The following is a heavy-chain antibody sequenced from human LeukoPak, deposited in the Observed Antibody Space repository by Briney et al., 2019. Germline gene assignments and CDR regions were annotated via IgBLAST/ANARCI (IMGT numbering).Heavy chain of an antibody. J-gene: IGHJ4*02. CDR2: IYYTGSA. Sequence: SETLSLTCNVFGGTISTSSYYWGWIRQPPGKGLEWIGNIYYTGSAYYNPSLKSRVTISIDTSKNHFSLKLTSVTAADAAVYYCARRYDFWSGFPNYYFDSWGQGTLVTVSS. CDR1: GGTISTSSYY. CDR3: ARRYDFWSGFPNYYFDS. D-gene: IGHD3-3*01. V-gene: IGHV4-39*02.